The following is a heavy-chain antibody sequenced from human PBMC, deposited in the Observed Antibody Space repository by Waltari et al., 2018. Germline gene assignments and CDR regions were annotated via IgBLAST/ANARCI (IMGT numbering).Heavy chain of an antibody. D-gene: IGHD3-9*01. CDR3: ARSAFTIFRNWFDP. CDR1: GGSFSGYY. V-gene: IGHV4-34*01. Sequence: QVQLQQWGAGLLKPSETLSLTCAVYGGSFSGYYWSWIRQPPGKGLEWIGEINHSGSTNYNPSLKSRVTISVDTSKNQFSLKLSSVTAADTAVYYCARSAFTIFRNWFDPWGQGTLVTVSS. CDR2: INHSGST. J-gene: IGHJ5*02.